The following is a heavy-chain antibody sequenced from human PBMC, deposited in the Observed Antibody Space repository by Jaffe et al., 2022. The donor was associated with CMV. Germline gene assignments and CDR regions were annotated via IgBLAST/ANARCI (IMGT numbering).Heavy chain of an antibody. J-gene: IGHJ1*01. CDR2: IIPIFGTA. D-gene: IGHD2-15*01. Sequence: QVQLVQSGAEVKKPGSSVKVSCKASGGTFSSYAISWVRQAPGQGLEWMGGIIPIFGTANYAQKFQGRVTITADESTSTAYMELSSLRSEDTAVYYCAREGYCSGGSCEIAVAGTHNFQHWGQGTLVTVSS. V-gene: IGHV1-69*01. CDR1: GGTFSSYA. CDR3: AREGYCSGGSCEIAVAGTHNFQH.